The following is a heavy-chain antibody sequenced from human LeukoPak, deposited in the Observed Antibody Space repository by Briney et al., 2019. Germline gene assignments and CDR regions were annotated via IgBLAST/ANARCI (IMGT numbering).Heavy chain of an antibody. CDR2: IYYSGST. V-gene: IGHV4-59*01. J-gene: IGHJ4*02. CDR3: ARSTAYYDILTGYYKGSFDY. Sequence: SETLSPTCTVSGGSISSYYWSWIRQPPGKGLEWIGYIYYSGSTNYNPSLKSRVTISVDTSKNQFSLKLSSVTAADTAVYYCARSTAYYDILTGYYKGSFDYWGQGTLVTVSS. D-gene: IGHD3-9*01. CDR1: GGSISSYY.